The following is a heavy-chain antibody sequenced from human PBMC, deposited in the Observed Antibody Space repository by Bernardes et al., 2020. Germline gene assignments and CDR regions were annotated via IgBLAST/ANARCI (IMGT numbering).Heavy chain of an antibody. CDR3: ARHGSGRSFTLT. J-gene: IGHJ5*02. V-gene: IGHV3-7*03. CDR2: IKQDGSEK. CDR1: GFTFSSYC. D-gene: IGHD3-10*01. Sequence: GGSLRLSCAASGFTFSSYCMSWVRQAPGKGLEWVANIKQDGSEKYYVDSVKGRVTISLDTPKTQFSLKLSSVTASDTAVYYCARHGSGRSFTLTWGQGTLGTVSS.